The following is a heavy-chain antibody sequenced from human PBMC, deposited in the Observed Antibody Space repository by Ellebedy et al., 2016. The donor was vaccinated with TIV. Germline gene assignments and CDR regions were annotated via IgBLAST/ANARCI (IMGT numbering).Heavy chain of an antibody. J-gene: IGHJ3*02. CDR3: ARQEDRYRTGSYSGGFDI. Sequence: GESLKISCKGSGYSFTTYWIGWVRQLPGKGLEWMGISYPGGSDTKYSPSFQGQVTISADKSISTAYLHLSGLKASDTAMYYCARQEDRYRTGSYSGGFDIWGQGTMVTVSS. CDR1: GYSFTTYW. D-gene: IGHD3-10*01. CDR2: SYPGGSDT. V-gene: IGHV5-51*01.